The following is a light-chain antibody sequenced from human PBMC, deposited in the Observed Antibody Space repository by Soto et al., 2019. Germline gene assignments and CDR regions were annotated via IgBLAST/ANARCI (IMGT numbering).Light chain of an antibody. V-gene: IGKV3-20*01. J-gene: IGKJ4*01. CDR3: QQYGSSPLT. CDR2: GAS. Sequence: EIVLTQSPGTLSLSPGERATLSCRASQSVTSTYLAWYQQKPGQAPRLLIYGASNRATGIPDRFTGSGSGTDFTLTISRLEPEDFAGYYCQQYGSSPLTFGGGTKVEIK. CDR1: QSVTSTY.